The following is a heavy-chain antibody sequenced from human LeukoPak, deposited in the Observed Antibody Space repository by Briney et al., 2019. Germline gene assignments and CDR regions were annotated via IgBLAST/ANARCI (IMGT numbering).Heavy chain of an antibody. CDR3: ARGTYCGGDCYSTGWFDP. D-gene: IGHD2-21*02. Sequence: SGTLSLTCTVSVGSISSSGWLSWVRQPPGKGLEWIGEIYHTGSPIYNPSLKSRATISIDRSKNQFFLRLNSVTAADTAVYYCARGTYCGGDCYSTGWFDPWGQGTLVTVSS. CDR1: VGSISSSGW. J-gene: IGHJ5*02. V-gene: IGHV4-4*02. CDR2: IYHTGSP.